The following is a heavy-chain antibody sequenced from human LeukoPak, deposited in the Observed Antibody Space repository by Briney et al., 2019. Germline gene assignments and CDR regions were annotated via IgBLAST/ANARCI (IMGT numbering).Heavy chain of an antibody. D-gene: IGHD6-13*01. J-gene: IGHJ5*02. CDR1: GFTFSSYA. Sequence: PGGSLRLSCAASGFTFSSYAMSWVRRAPGKGLEWVSAISGSGGSTYYADSVKGRFTISRDNSKNTLYLQMNSLRAEDTAVYYCAKDSLGSSSKNWFDPWGQGTLVTVSS. V-gene: IGHV3-23*01. CDR3: AKDSLGSSSKNWFDP. CDR2: ISGSGGST.